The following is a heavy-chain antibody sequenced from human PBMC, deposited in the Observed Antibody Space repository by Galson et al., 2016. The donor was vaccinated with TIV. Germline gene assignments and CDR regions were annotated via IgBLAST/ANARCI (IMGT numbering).Heavy chain of an antibody. V-gene: IGHV3-53*05. CDR3: ARAKAGYSSSWYSDY. Sequence: LRLSCAASGFTVSSNYMSWVRQAPGKGLEWASVISAGDITYYTDSVKGRFTISRDNSKNTLYLQMNSLRSEDSAGYYCARAKAGYSSSWYSDYWGQGTLVTVSS. J-gene: IGHJ4*02. CDR1: GFTVSSNY. CDR2: ISAGDIT. D-gene: IGHD6-13*01.